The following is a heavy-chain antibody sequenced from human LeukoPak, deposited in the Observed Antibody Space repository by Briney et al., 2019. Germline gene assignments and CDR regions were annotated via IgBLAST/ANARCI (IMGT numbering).Heavy chain of an antibody. D-gene: IGHD3-10*01. CDR3: AKDGVSGSYYADRYYFDY. Sequence: GGSLRLSCAASGVTFNSYAMSWVRHAPGKGLEWVSTISGSGGSTYYADAVKGRFTISRDNSKNTLYLHMNSLRAEDTAVYYCAKDGVSGSYYADRYYFDYWGQGTLVTVSS. CDR2: ISGSGGST. CDR1: GVTFNSYA. V-gene: IGHV3-23*01. J-gene: IGHJ4*02.